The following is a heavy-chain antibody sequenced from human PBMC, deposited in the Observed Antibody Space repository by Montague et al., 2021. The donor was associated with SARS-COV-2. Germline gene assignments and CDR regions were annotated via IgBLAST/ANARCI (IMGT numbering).Heavy chain of an antibody. D-gene: IGHD3-10*01. CDR1: GFSFSSYG. Sequence: SLSLSFSASGFSFSSYGMHWVRQAPGKGLEWVAATWYDGSNKYYADSVKGRFTISRDNSKNTLSLQMNSLRAEDTAVYYCAKDHQNYYGSGSYYNYYYNGRDVWGQGTTGTGAS. CDR3: AKDHQNYYGSGSYYNYYYNGRDV. J-gene: IGHJ6*02. CDR2: TWYDGSNK. V-gene: IGHV3-33*06.